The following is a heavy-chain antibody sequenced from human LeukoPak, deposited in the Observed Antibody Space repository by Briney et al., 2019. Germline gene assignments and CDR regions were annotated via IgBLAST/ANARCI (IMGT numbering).Heavy chain of an antibody. CDR3: ARNPNSGFDH. CDR2: IHYSGST. CDR1: GGSISSYY. J-gene: IGHJ4*02. D-gene: IGHD6-19*01. Sequence: PSETLSLTCSVSGGSISSYYWSWVRHPPGKGLEWIAYIHYSGSTMYNPSLYSRVTISMDTSKNQFSLKLSSVSAADTAVYYCARNPNSGFDHWGQGTLVTVSS. V-gene: IGHV4-59*08.